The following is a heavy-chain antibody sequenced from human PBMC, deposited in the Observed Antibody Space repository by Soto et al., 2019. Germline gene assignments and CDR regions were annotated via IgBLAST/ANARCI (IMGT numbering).Heavy chain of an antibody. V-gene: IGHV1-69*12. CDR2: IIPIFGTA. CDR3: ATTPPVGGYYYYGMDV. CDR1: GGTFSSYA. J-gene: IGHJ6*02. D-gene: IGHD1-26*01. Sequence: QVQLVQSGAEVKKPGSSVKVSCKASGGTFSSYAISWVRQAPGQGLEWLGGIIPIFGTANYAQKFQGRVTITADESTSTAYMELSSLRSEDTAVYYCATTPPVGGYYYYGMDVWGQGTTVTVSS.